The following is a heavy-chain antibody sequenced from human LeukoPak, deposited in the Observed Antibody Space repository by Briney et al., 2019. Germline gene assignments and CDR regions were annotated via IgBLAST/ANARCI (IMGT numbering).Heavy chain of an antibody. CDR2: ISGSGGST. V-gene: IGHV3-23*01. D-gene: IGHD6-6*01. CDR1: GSTFSSYA. CDR3: AKSIAARPLNFDY. J-gene: IGHJ4*02. Sequence: GGSLRLSCAASGSTFSSYATSWVRQAPGKGLEWVSAISGSGGSTYYADSVKGRFTISRDNSKNTLYLQMNSLRAEDTAVYYCAKSIAARPLNFDYWGQGTLVTVSS.